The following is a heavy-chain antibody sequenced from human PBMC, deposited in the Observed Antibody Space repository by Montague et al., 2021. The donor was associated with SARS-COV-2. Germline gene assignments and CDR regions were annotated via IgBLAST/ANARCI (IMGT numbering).Heavy chain of an antibody. CDR3: ARLYDSSSYYYGMDV. V-gene: IGHV4-34*01. D-gene: IGHD5/OR15-5a*01. J-gene: IGHJ6*02. CDR2: INHSGST. Sequence: SETLSLTCAVYGGSFSGFYWSWIRQSPGKGLEWIGEINHSGSTNYNPSLKNRVTMSVDTSKKEFSLHLRSVTAADTAVYYCARLYDSSSYYYGMDVWGQGTTVTVSS. CDR1: GGSFSGFY.